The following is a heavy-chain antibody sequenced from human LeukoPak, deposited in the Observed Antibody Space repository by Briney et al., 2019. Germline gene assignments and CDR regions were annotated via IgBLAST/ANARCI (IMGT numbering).Heavy chain of an antibody. V-gene: IGHV3-23*01. D-gene: IGHD6-13*01. CDR2: ISGSGGST. J-gene: IGHJ3*02. CDR3: AKDEYSSDAFDI. Sequence: GGSLRLSCAASGFTFSSYAMSWVRQTPGKGLEWVLAISGSGGSTYYADSVKGRFTISRDNSKNTLYLQMDSLRAEDTAVYYCAKDEYSSDAFDIWGQGTMVTVSS. CDR1: GFTFSSYA.